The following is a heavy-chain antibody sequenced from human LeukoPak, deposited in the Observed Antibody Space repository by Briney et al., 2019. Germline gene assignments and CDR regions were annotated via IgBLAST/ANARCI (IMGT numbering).Heavy chain of an antibody. Sequence: SGPTLVKPTQTLTLTCTFSGFSLSTSGVGVGWIRQPPGKALEWLALLYWNDDKRYSPSLKSRLTITKDTSKNQVVLTMTNMDPVDTATYYCAHSITMVRGVIITNYYYYGMDVWGQGTTVTVSS. J-gene: IGHJ6*02. CDR3: AHSITMVRGVIITNYYYYGMDV. CDR2: LYWNDDK. V-gene: IGHV2-5*01. CDR1: GFSLSTSGVG. D-gene: IGHD3-10*01.